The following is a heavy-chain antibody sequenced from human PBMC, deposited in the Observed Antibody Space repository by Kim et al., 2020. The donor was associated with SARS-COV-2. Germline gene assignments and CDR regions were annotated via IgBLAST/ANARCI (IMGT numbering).Heavy chain of an antibody. V-gene: IGHV3-48*02. CDR2: ISSSSSTI. CDR3: ARDSGYSSSWRTSAYYYYGMDV. CDR1: GFTFSSYS. D-gene: IGHD6-13*01. Sequence: GGSLRLSCAASGFTFSSYSMNWVRQAPGKGLEWVSYISSSSSTIYYADSVKGRFTISRDNAKNSLYLQMNSLRDEDTAVYYCARDSGYSSSWRTSAYYYYGMDVWGQGTTVTVSS. J-gene: IGHJ6*02.